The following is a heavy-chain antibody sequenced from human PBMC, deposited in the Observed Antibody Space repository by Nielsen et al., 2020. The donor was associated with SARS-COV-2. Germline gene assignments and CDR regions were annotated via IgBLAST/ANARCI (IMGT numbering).Heavy chain of an antibody. J-gene: IGHJ6*01. CDR2: ISWNSGSI. CDR1: GFTFDDYA. CDR3: TLLQEHL. V-gene: IGHV3-9*01. Sequence: LRLSCAASGFTFDDYAMHWVRQAPGKGLEWVSGISWNSGSIGYADSVKGRFTISRDNAKNSLYLQMNSLHQGPISLPPGTLLQEHLWG.